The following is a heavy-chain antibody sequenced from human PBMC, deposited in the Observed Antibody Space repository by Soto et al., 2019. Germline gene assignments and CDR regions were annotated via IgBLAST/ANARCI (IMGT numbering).Heavy chain of an antibody. CDR1: GFTFSSYA. V-gene: IGHV3-30-3*01. CDR2: ISYDGSNK. D-gene: IGHD2-2*01. CDR3: AREGLVLVPTTVNSDYYYYAMDV. Sequence: GGSLRLSCAASGFTFSSYAMHWVRQAPGKGLEWVAVISYDGSNKYYADSVKGRFTISRDNSKNTLYLQMNSLRAEDTAVYYCAREGLVLVPTTVNSDYYYYAMDVWGQGTTVTVSS. J-gene: IGHJ6*02.